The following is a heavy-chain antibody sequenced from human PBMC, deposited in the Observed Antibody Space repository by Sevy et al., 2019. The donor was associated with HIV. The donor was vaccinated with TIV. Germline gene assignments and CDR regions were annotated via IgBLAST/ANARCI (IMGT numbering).Heavy chain of an antibody. V-gene: IGHV1-24*01. J-gene: IGHJ4*02. D-gene: IGHD2-15*01. CDR1: GYTLTELS. CDR2: FDPEDGET. Sequence: ASVKVSCKVSGYTLTELSMHWVRQAPGKGLEWMGGFDPEDGETIYAQKFQGRVTMTEYTSTDTAYMELSSLRSEDTAVYYCATTLGYCSGGSCYAEIWGQGTLVTVSS. CDR3: ATTLGYCSGGSCYAEI.